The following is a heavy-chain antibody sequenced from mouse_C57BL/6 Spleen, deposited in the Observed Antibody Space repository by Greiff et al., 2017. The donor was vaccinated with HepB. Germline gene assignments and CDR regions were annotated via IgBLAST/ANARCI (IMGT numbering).Heavy chain of an antibody. J-gene: IGHJ2*01. CDR3: ARKEDGSSLFDY. V-gene: IGHV1-54*01. Sequence: QVQLKQSGAELVRPGTSVKVSCKASGYAFANYLIEWVKQRPGQGLEWIGVINPGSGGTNYNEKFKGKATLTADKSSSTAYMQLSSLTSEDSAVYFCARKEDGSSLFDYWGQGTTLTVSS. CDR2: INPGSGGT. D-gene: IGHD1-1*01. CDR1: GYAFANYL.